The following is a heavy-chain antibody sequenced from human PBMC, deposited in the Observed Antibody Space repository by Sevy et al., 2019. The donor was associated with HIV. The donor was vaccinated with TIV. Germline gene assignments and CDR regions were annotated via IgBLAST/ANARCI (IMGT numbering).Heavy chain of an antibody. D-gene: IGHD3-16*02. CDR2: INPDNGGT. J-gene: IGHJ3*02. V-gene: IGHV1-2*02. CDR1: GYTFIDYY. CDR3: ARGLIMITFGGVIANGGDAFDI. Sequence: ASVKVSCKASGYTFIDYYIHWVRQAPGQGLEWMGWINPDNGGTNYAQTFQGRVTMTRDTSISTAYMELSRLRSDDTAVYYCARGLIMITFGGVIANGGDAFDIWGQGTMVTVSS.